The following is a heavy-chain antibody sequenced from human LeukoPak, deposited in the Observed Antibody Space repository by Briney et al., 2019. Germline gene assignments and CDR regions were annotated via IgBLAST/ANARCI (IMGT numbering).Heavy chain of an antibody. CDR1: KVTFNDYY. CDR3: ARRSGYLPYDAFDI. J-gene: IGHJ3*02. D-gene: IGHD3-22*01. Sequence: GGSLRLSCAASKVTFNDYYMSWIRQAPGEGLEWVSYIISSVSTIYYAEPVKGRFTISRDNAKNSLYLQMNSLRAEDTAVYYCARRSGYLPYDAFDIWGQGTMVTVSS. V-gene: IGHV3-11*04. CDR2: IISSVSTI.